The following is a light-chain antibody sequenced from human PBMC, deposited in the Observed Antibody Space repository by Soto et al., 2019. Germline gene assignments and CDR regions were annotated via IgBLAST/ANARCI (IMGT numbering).Light chain of an antibody. CDR2: SAS. J-gene: IGKJ5*01. Sequence: DIQMTQSPSSLSASVGDRVSITCRASRSIASYLNWYHQKPGKAPRLLIYSASSLQSGVPSRFGGSGSGTDFALTISSLQPEDFATYYCQQSYSTPRTFGQGTRLEIK. CDR3: QQSYSTPRT. CDR1: RSIASY. V-gene: IGKV1-39*01.